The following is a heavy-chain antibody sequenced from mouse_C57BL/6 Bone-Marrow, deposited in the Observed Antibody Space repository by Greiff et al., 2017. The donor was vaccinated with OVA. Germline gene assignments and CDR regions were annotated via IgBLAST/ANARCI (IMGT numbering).Heavy chain of an antibody. CDR3: ASYRDENSMDY. J-gene: IGHJ4*01. CDR1: GYTFTDYE. Sequence: QVQLQQSGAELVRPGASVTLSCKASGYTFTDYEMHWVMQTPVQGLEWIGAIDPETGGTVYNQKFKGKATLTADKSSSTAHMELRSLTSEDSAVYYCASYRDENSMDYWGQGTSLTVSS. V-gene: IGHV1-15*01. CDR2: IDPETGGT. D-gene: IGHD3-3*01.